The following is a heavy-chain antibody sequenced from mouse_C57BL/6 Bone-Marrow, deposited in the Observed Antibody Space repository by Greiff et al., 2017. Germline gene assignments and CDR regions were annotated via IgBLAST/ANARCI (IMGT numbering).Heavy chain of an antibody. CDR2: IDPSDSYT. D-gene: IGHD3-1*01. CDR3: ARSGGSYAMDY. CDR1: GYTFTSYW. Sequence: VQLQQPGAELVKPGASVKLSCKASGYTFTSYWMQWVKQRPGQGLEWIGEIDPSDSYTNYNQKFKGKATLTVDPSSSTAYMQLSSLTSEDSAVYYCARSGGSYAMDYWGQGTSVTVSS. J-gene: IGHJ4*01. V-gene: IGHV1-50*01.